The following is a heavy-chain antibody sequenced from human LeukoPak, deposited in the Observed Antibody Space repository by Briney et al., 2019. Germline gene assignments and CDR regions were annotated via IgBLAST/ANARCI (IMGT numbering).Heavy chain of an antibody. V-gene: IGHV1-18*01. D-gene: IGHD6-19*01. CDR1: GYTFTGYG. CDR2: ISAYNGNT. CDR3: AREATRQWLEPYYFDY. Sequence: PWASVKVSCKASGYTFTGYGISWVRQAPGQGLEWMGWISAYNGNTNYAQKLQGRVTMTTDTSTSTAYMELRSLRSDDTAVYYCAREATRQWLEPYYFDYWGQGTLVTVSS. J-gene: IGHJ4*02.